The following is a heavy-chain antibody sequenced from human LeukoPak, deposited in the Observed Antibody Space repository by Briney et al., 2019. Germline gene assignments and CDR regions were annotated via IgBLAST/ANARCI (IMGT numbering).Heavy chain of an antibody. Sequence: GASVKVSCKASGYTFTSYGISWVRQAPGQGLEWMGWISAYNGNTNYAQKLQGRVTMTTDTSTSTAYMELRSLRSDDTAVYYCARSRSSSWYFGSANNWFDPWGQGTLVTVSS. D-gene: IGHD6-13*01. CDR2: ISAYNGNT. CDR1: GYTFTSYG. CDR3: ARSRSSSWYFGSANNWFDP. J-gene: IGHJ5*02. V-gene: IGHV1-18*01.